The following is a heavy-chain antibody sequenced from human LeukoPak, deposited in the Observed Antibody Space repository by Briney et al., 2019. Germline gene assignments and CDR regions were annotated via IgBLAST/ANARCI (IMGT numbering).Heavy chain of an antibody. D-gene: IGHD3-10*01. V-gene: IGHV3-9*01. CDR3: AKDRRYYGSGSSDY. CDR2: ISWNSGSI. Sequence: GESLRLSCAASGFTFDDYAMHWVRQAPGKGLEWVSGISWNSGSIGYADSVKGRFTISRDNAKNSLYLQMNSLRAEDTALYYCAKDRRYYGSGSSDYWGQGTLVTVSS. J-gene: IGHJ4*02. CDR1: GFTFDDYA.